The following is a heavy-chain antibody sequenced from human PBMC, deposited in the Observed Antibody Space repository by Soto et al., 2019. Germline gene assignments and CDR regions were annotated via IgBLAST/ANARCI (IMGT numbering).Heavy chain of an antibody. J-gene: IGHJ4*02. Sequence: QVQLQQWGAGLLKPSETLSLTCAVYSGSFSGYYWSWIRQPPGKGLEWIGEINHSGSTNYNPSLKSRVTISVDTSKNQFSLKLSSVTAADTAVYYCARTAVAGTVGYWGQGTLVTVSS. V-gene: IGHV4-34*01. CDR2: INHSGST. CDR1: SGSFSGYY. CDR3: ARTAVAGTVGY. D-gene: IGHD6-19*01.